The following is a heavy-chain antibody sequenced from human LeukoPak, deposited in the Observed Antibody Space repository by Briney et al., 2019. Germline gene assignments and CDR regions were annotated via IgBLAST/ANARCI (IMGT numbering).Heavy chain of an antibody. V-gene: IGHV1-18*01. J-gene: IGHJ3*02. CDR3: ASNSGSYPGDAFDI. CDR2: ISAYNGNT. CDR1: GYTFTSYG. D-gene: IGHD1-26*01. Sequence: ASVKVSCKASGYTFTSYGISWVRQAPGQGLEWMGWISAYNGNTNYPQKLQGRVIMTTDTSTSTAYMELRSPRSDDTAVYYCASNSGSYPGDAFDIWGQGTMVTVSS.